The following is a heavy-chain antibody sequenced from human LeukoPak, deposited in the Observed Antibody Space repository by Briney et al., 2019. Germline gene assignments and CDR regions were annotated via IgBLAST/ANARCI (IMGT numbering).Heavy chain of an antibody. CDR2: ISSSGSTI. CDR1: GFTFSYYW. D-gene: IGHD4-11*01. CDR3: ARDTKKLGRLPLYYFDY. V-gene: IGHV3-11*04. J-gene: IGHJ4*02. Sequence: GGSLRLSCAASGFTFSYYWMSWVRQAPGKGLEWVSYISSSGSTIYYADSVKGRFTISRDNAKNSLYLQMNSLRAEDTAVYYCARDTKKLGRLPLYYFDYWGQGTLVTVSS.